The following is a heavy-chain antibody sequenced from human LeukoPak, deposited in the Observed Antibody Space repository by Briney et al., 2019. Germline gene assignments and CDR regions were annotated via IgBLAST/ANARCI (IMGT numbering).Heavy chain of an antibody. Sequence: ASVKVSCKASGYTFTSYYMHWVRQAPGQGLEWMGIINPSGGSTSYTQKFQGRVTMTRDTSTSTVYMELSSLRSEDTAVYYCAREGLSCSSTSCYLDYWGQGTLVTVSS. V-gene: IGHV1-46*03. D-gene: IGHD2-2*01. J-gene: IGHJ4*02. CDR2: INPSGGST. CDR3: AREGLSCSSTSCYLDY. CDR1: GYTFTSYY.